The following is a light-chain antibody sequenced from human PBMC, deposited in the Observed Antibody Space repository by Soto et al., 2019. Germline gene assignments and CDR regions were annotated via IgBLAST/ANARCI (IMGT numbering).Light chain of an antibody. J-gene: IGKJ1*01. V-gene: IGKV1-5*03. Sequence: DIQMTQSPSTLSASVGDRVTITCRASQSISTWLAWYQQKSGKAPKLLIYEASSLGSGVPSRFSGSGSGTEFTLTISSLQPDDFATYYCQHYNSYGTFGQGTKVDI. CDR2: EAS. CDR3: QHYNSYGT. CDR1: QSISTW.